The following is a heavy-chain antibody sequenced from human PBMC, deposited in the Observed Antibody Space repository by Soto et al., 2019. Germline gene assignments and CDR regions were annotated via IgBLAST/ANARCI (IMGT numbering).Heavy chain of an antibody. J-gene: IGHJ6*03. D-gene: IGHD4-17*01. CDR1: GFTFSSYG. CDR3: ARGDIDDYGDYDVSARYMDV. V-gene: IGHV3-33*01. Sequence: GGSLRLSCAASGFTFSSYGMHWVRQAPGKGLEWVAVIWYDGSNKYYADSVKGRFTISRDNSKNTLYLQMNSLRAEDTAVYYCARGDIDDYGDYDVSARYMDVWGKGTTVTVSS. CDR2: IWYDGSNK.